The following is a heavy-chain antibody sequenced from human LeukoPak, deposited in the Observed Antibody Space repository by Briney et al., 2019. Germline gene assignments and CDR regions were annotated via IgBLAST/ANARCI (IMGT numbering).Heavy chain of an antibody. CDR2: ISYDGSNK. Sequence: PGRSLRLSCAASGFTFSSYGMHWVRQAPGKGLEWVAVISYDGSNKYYADSVKGRFTISRDNSKNMLYLQMNSLRAEDTAVYHCAKDSGFKLRFLEWFLDYWGQGTLVTVSS. J-gene: IGHJ4*02. CDR1: GFTFSSYG. D-gene: IGHD3-3*01. CDR3: AKDSGFKLRFLEWFLDY. V-gene: IGHV3-30*18.